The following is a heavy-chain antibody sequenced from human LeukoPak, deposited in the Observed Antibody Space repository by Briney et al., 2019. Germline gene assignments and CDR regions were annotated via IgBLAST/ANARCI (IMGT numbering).Heavy chain of an antibody. CDR2: IKSKTDGGTT. V-gene: IGHV3-15*01. CDR1: GFTFSNAW. J-gene: IGHJ4*02. CDR3: ARGAMIVGGFDY. Sequence: PGGSLRLSCAASGFTFSNAWMSWVRQAPGKGLEWVGRIKSKTDGGTTDYAAPVKGRFTISRDDSKNTLYLQMNSLKTEDTAVYYCARGAMIVGGFDYWGQGTLVTVSS. D-gene: IGHD3-22*01.